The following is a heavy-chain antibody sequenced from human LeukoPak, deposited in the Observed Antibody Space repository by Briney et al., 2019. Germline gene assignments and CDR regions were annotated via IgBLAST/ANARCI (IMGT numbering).Heavy chain of an antibody. CDR3: ARGSRLGSGGSLNFDY. D-gene: IGHD2-15*01. J-gene: IGHJ4*02. Sequence: GASVKVSCKASGGTFSSYAISWVRQAPGQGLEWMGGIIPIFGTANYAQKFQGRVTITADESTSTAYMELSSLRSEDTAVYYCARGSRLGSGGSLNFDYWGQGTLVTVSS. CDR1: GGTFSSYA. CDR2: IIPIFGTA. V-gene: IGHV1-69*13.